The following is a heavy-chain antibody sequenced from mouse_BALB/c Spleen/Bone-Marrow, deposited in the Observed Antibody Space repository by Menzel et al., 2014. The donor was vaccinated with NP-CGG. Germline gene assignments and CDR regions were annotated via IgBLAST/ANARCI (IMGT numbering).Heavy chain of an antibody. CDR1: DYTFTSHW. D-gene: IGHD6-1*01. CDR3: ARTFQPRRAMDY. CDR2: IDPSNSET. Sequence: VQLVESGPELVRPGASVKMSCKASDYTFTSHWMHWVKQRPGQGLEWIGMIDPSNSETRLNQKFKDKATLNVDKSSNTAYMHLSSLTSEDSAVYYCARTFQPRRAMDYWGQGSSVTVSS. V-gene: IGHV1-74*01. J-gene: IGHJ4*01.